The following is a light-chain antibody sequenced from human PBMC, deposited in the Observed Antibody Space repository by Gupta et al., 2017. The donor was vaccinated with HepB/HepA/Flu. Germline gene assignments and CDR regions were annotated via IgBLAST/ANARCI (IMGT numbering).Light chain of an antibody. J-gene: IGKJ4*01. V-gene: IGKV2-30*01. Sequence: VVLTHSLLSLPVTLGQPAFISWRSSESLLYSDGNTCLSWFQQRPGQPPRRLIQKVSNRDSGVPDRFSGTGSGTVFTLTISRVEAEDVAVYYCMQGSSWPLTFGGGTKVEI. CDR2: KVS. CDR3: MQGSSWPLT. CDR1: ESLLYSDGNTC.